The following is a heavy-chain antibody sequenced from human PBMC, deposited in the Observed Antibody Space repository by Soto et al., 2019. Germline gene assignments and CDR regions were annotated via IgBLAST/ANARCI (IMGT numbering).Heavy chain of an antibody. CDR2: ISSSSSYI. D-gene: IGHD3-10*01. J-gene: IGHJ5*02. CDR3: ARDGTMIRGTGFDP. Sequence: GGSLRLSCEASGFTFSSYSMNWVRQAPGKGLEWVSSISSSSSYIYYADSVKGRFTISRDNAKNSLYLQMNSLRAEDTAVYYCARDGTMIRGTGFDPWGQGTLVTGSS. CDR1: GFTFSSYS. V-gene: IGHV3-21*01.